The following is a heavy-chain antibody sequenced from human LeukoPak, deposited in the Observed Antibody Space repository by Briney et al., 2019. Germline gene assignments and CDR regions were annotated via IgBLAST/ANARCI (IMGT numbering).Heavy chain of an antibody. V-gene: IGHV5-51*01. Sequence: GESLKISCKGSGYTFTSSWIAWVRQMPGKSLEWMGIIYLGDSEARYSPSFQGQVTISADKSISTAYLQWSSLTAPDTAMYCCARQAHYRPRGHDAFDIWGQGTMVTVSS. CDR3: ARQAHYRPRGHDAFDI. D-gene: IGHD1-26*01. CDR1: GYTFTSSW. CDR2: IYLGDSEA. J-gene: IGHJ3*02.